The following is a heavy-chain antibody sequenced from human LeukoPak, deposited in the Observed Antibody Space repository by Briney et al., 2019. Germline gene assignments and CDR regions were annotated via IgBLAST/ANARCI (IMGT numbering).Heavy chain of an antibody. Sequence: ASVKVSCKASGYTFASYYMHWVRQAPGQGLEWMGIINPSGGSTSYAQKFQGRVTMTRDTSTSTAYMELSSLRSEDTAVYYCARDGGRRYYDFWSGYYMNYWGQGTLVTVSS. CDR1: GYTFASYY. CDR2: INPSGGST. D-gene: IGHD3-3*01. CDR3: ARDGGRRYYDFWSGYYMNY. J-gene: IGHJ4*02. V-gene: IGHV1-46*01.